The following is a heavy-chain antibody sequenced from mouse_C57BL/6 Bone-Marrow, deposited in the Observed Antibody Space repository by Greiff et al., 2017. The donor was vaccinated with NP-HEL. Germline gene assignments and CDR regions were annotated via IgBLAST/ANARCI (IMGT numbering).Heavy chain of an antibody. V-gene: IGHV1-76*01. CDR2: IYPGSGNT. Sequence: VKLQESGAELVRPGASVKLSRKASGYTFTDSYINWVKQRPGQGLEWIARIYPGSGNTYYNEKFKGKATLTAEKSSSTAYMQLSSLTSEDSAVYFCAREGGYYGSSSFAYWGQGTLVTVSA. D-gene: IGHD1-1*01. J-gene: IGHJ3*01. CDR1: GYTFTDSY. CDR3: AREGGYYGSSSFAY.